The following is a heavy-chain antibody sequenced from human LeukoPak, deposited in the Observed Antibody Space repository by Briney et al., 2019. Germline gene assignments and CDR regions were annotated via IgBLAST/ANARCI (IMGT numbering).Heavy chain of an antibody. J-gene: IGHJ3*02. D-gene: IGHD4-17*01. CDR2: FDPEDGET. Sequence: GGSLRLSCAASGFTFSSYAMHWVRQAPGKGLEWMGGFDPEDGETIYAQKFQGRVTMTEDTSTDTAYMELSSLRSEDTAVYYCATTVTTLGAFDIWGQGTMVTVSS. CDR3: ATTVTTLGAFDI. CDR1: GFTFSSYA. V-gene: IGHV1-24*01.